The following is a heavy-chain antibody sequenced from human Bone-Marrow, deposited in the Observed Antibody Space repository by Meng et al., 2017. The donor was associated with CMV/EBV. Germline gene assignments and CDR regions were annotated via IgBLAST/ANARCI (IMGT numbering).Heavy chain of an antibody. V-gene: IGHV1-2*02. J-gene: IGHJ4*02. Sequence: ASVKVSCKASGYTFTGYYMHWVRQAPGQGLEWMGWINPNSGGTNYAQKFQGRVTMTRDTSISTAYMELSRLRSDDTAVYYCAREIVVPAAQSGALDYWGQGTLFTVSS. D-gene: IGHD2-2*01. CDR1: GYTFTGYY. CDR3: AREIVVPAAQSGALDY. CDR2: INPNSGGT.